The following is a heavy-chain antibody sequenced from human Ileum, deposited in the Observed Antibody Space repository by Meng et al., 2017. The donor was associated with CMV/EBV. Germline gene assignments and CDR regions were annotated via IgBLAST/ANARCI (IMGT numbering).Heavy chain of an antibody. CDR3: ARGGYDFWTDYLHY. V-gene: IGHV3-74*01. J-gene: IGHJ4*02. D-gene: IGHD3-3*01. Sequence: SGFTLRDYYMYWVRQAPGKGLVWVSRINSDGTITYYADSLEGRFTISRDNTKNTLYLQMNSLRAEDTAIYYCARGGYDFWTDYLHYWGQGTLVTVSS. CDR1: GFTLRDYY. CDR2: INSDGTIT.